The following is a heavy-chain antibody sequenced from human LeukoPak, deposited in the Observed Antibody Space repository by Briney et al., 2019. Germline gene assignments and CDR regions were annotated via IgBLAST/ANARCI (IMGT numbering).Heavy chain of an antibody. CDR1: GYTFTGYY. J-gene: IGHJ4*02. CDR2: INPNSGGT. V-gene: IGHV1-2*02. D-gene: IGHD1-7*01. CDR3: AREGITGTTGVDY. Sequence: GASVKVSCKASGYTFTGYYMHWVRQAPGQGLEWMGWINPNSGGTNYAQKFQGRVTITADKSTSTAYMELSSLRSEDTAVYHCAREGITGTTGVDYWGQGTLVTVSS.